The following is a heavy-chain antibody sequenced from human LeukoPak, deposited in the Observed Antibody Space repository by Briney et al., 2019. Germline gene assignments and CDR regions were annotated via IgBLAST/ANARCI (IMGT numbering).Heavy chain of an antibody. CDR1: GHRFTNHW. CDR3: ARRPYSGSPNWFDP. J-gene: IGHJ5*02. D-gene: IGHD1-26*01. CDR2: INLGDSDT. Sequence: GESLKISCEVSGHRFTNHWIGWVRQMPGKGLEWMGIINLGDSDTKYSPSFQGQVTISLDKSISAAYLQWRSLKASDTAMYYCARRPYSGSPNWFDPWGQGTLVTVSS. V-gene: IGHV5-51*01.